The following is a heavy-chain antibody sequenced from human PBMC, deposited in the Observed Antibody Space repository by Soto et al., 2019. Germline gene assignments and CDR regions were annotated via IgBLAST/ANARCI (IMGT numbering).Heavy chain of an antibody. CDR3: AKDGGSCCSRIFDY. D-gene: IGHD2-15*01. V-gene: IGHV3-23*01. CDR2: ISGSGGST. J-gene: IGHJ4*02. CDR1: GFTFSSYA. Sequence: GGSLRFSCAASGFTFSSYAMSWVRQAPGKGLEWVSAISGSGGSTYYADSVKGRFTISRDNSKNTLYLQMNSLRAEDTAVYYCAKDGGSCCSRIFDYWGQGTLVTVSS.